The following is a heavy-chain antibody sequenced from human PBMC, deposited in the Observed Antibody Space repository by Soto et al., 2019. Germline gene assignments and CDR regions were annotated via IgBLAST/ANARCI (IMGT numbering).Heavy chain of an antibody. Sequence: ASVKVSCKASGYTFTSYAMHWVRQAPGQRLEWIGWINAGNGNTKYSQKFQGRVTITRDTSASTAYMELSSLRSEDTAVYYCAGSSTYYDILTGYYSKAHFDYWGQGTLVTVSS. J-gene: IGHJ4*02. CDR3: AGSSTYYDILTGYYSKAHFDY. V-gene: IGHV1-3*01. CDR2: INAGNGNT. D-gene: IGHD3-9*01. CDR1: GYTFTSYA.